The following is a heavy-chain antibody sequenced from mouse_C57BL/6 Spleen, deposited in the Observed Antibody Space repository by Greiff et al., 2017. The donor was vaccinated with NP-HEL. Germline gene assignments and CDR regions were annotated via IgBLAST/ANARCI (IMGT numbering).Heavy chain of an antibody. V-gene: IGHV1-39*01. Sequence: VQLQQSGPELVKPGASVKISCKASGYSFTDYNMNWVKQSNGKSLEWIGVINPNYGTTSYNQKFKGKATLTVDQSSSTAYMQLNSLTYEDSAVYYCARWWGTVVDWYFDVWGTGTTVTVSS. D-gene: IGHD1-1*01. CDR2: INPNYGTT. J-gene: IGHJ1*03. CDR1: GYSFTDYN. CDR3: ARWWGTVVDWYFDV.